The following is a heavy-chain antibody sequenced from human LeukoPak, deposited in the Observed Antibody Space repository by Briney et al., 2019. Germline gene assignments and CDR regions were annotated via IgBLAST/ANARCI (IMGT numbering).Heavy chain of an antibody. CDR3: ARDGGGIAAAAPDY. CDR2: ISGSGGST. V-gene: IGHV3-23*01. J-gene: IGHJ4*02. Sequence: GGTLRLSCAASGFTFSTYAMSWVRQAPGKGLEWVSGISGSGGSTFYADSVKGRFTISRDNSKNTLSLQMNSLRAEDTAVYYCARDGGGIAAAAPDYWGQGTLVTVSS. CDR1: GFTFSTYA. D-gene: IGHD6-13*01.